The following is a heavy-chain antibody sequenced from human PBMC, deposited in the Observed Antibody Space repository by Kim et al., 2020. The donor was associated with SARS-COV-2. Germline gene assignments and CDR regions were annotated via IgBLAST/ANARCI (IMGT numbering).Heavy chain of an antibody. D-gene: IGHD4-17*01. Sequence: GSLRLSCAASGFTFSSYSMNWVRQAPGKGLEWVSSISSSSSYIYYADSVKGRFTISRDNAKNSLYLQMNSLRAEDTAVYYCASGDDYGDTTGGYWGQGTLVTVSS. CDR2: ISSSSSYI. J-gene: IGHJ4*02. V-gene: IGHV3-21*01. CDR1: GFTFSSYS. CDR3: ASGDDYGDTTGGY.